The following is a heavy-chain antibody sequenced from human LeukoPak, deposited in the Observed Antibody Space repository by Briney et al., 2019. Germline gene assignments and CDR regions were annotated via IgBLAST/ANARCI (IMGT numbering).Heavy chain of an antibody. V-gene: IGHV1-69*04. Sequence: GSSVKASCKASGGTFSSYTISWVRQAPGQGLEWMGRIIPILGIANYAQKFQGRVTITADKSTSTAYMELSSLGSEDTAVYYCARDSYYDSSGLFDYWGQGTLVTVSS. J-gene: IGHJ4*02. D-gene: IGHD3-22*01. CDR2: IIPILGIA. CDR3: ARDSYYDSSGLFDY. CDR1: GGTFSSYT.